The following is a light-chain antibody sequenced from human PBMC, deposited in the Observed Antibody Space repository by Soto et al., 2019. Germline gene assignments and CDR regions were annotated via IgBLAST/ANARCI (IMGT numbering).Light chain of an antibody. V-gene: IGLV2-14*03. CDR2: DVN. CDR1: SSVVGGYNY. J-gene: IGLJ1*01. Sequence: QSVLTQPASVSGSPGQSITISCTGTSSVVGGYNYVSWYQQYPGKAPKVMIYDVNNRPSGVSNRFSGSKSGNTASLTISGLQPDDEADYYCSSYTSSNTLVFGTGTKVTVL. CDR3: SSYTSSNTLV.